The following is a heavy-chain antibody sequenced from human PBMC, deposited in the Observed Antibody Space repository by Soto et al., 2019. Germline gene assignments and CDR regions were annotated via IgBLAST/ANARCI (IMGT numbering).Heavy chain of an antibody. CDR1: GFTFSSYS. D-gene: IGHD6-13*01. V-gene: IGHV3-21*01. J-gene: IGHJ4*02. CDR2: ISSSSTYI. CDR3: ARGYSSSWPYYFDY. Sequence: PGGSLRLSCAASGFTFSSYSMNWVRQAPGKGLEWVSSISSSSTYIYYADSVKGRFTISRDNAKNSLYLQMNSLRAEDTAVYYCARGYSSSWPYYFDYWGQGTLVTVSS.